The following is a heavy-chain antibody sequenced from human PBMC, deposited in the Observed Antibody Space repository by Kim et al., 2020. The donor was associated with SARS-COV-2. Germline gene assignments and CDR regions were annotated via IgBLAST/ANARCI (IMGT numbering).Heavy chain of an antibody. Sequence: ASVKVSCKASGYTFTGYYIHWVRQAPGQGLEWMGWINPNSGGTDYAQKFQGRVTMTRDTSISTTYMELSRLRADDTAVYYCASQPHAAAATWCFDYLGQG. CDR3: ASQPHAAAATWCFDY. CDR1: GYTFTGYY. D-gene: IGHD2-15*01. CDR2: INPNSGGT. V-gene: IGHV1-2*02. J-gene: IGHJ4*02.